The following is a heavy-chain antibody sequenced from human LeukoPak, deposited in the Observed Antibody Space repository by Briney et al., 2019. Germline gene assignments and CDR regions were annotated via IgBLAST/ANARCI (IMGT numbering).Heavy chain of an antibody. CDR2: IYYSGST. CDR1: GGSISSSSYY. J-gene: IGHJ4*02. CDR3: ARDLGDAYFDY. Sequence: SETLSLTCTVSGGSISSSSYYWSWIRQPPGKGLEWIGYIYYSGSTNYNPSLKSRVTISVDTSKNQFSLKLSSVTAADTAVYYCARDLGDAYFDYWDQGTLVTVSS. V-gene: IGHV4-61*01.